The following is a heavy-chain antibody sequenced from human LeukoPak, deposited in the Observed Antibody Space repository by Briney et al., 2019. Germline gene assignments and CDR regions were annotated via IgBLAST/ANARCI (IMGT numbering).Heavy chain of an antibody. J-gene: IGHJ4*02. CDR1: GLTFSNYG. V-gene: IGHV3-74*01. D-gene: IGHD1-26*01. CDR3: ARNYNGMSN. CDR2: INNDGRSA. Sequence: GGSLRLSCAASGLTFSNYGMMWVRQAPGKGLVWVSYINNDGRSAAYADSVNGRFTISRDNAKNTLYLQMNSLKAEDSAMYYCARNYNGMSNWGQGTLVIVSS.